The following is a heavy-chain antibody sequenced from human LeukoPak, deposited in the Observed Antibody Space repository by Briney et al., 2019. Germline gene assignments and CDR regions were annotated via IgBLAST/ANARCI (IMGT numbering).Heavy chain of an antibody. D-gene: IGHD6-13*01. CDR2: IYHSGST. Sequence: PSETLSLTCTVSGYSISSGYYWGWIRQPPGKGLEWIGSIYHSGSTYYNPSLKSRVTISVDTSKNQFSLKLSSVTAADTAVYYCARRSAAGLYNWFDPWGQGTLVTVSS. J-gene: IGHJ5*02. CDR1: GYSISSGYY. CDR3: ARRSAAGLYNWFDP. V-gene: IGHV4-38-2*02.